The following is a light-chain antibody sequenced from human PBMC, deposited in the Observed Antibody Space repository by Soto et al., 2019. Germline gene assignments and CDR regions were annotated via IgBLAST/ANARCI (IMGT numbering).Light chain of an antibody. Sequence: QSVLTQPPSASGSPGQSVTISCTGTSSDVGGYNYVSWYQQHPGKAPKVMIYEVSKRPSGVPDRFSGSKSGNTASLTVSGFQAEDEADYYCSSNAGSNNLVFGGGTKVTVL. CDR3: SSNAGSNNLV. CDR1: SSDVGGYNY. CDR2: EVS. J-gene: IGLJ2*01. V-gene: IGLV2-8*01.